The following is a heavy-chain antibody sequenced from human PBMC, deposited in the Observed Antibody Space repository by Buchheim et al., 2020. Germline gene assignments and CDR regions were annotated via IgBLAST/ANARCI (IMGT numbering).Heavy chain of an antibody. D-gene: IGHD2-2*01. CDR2: ISYDGAYK. CDR3: GAEVGSREFDN. V-gene: IGHV3-30*03. Sequence: QVQLVESGGGVVQPGRSLRLSCAASGFTFSSHAMHWVRQPTGKGLEWVAIISYDGAYKDYPDSVKGRFTVCRDNFQKTLFVQMNSLRAEDTAVYYCGAEVGSREFDNWGQGTL. J-gene: IGHJ4*02. CDR1: GFTFSSHA.